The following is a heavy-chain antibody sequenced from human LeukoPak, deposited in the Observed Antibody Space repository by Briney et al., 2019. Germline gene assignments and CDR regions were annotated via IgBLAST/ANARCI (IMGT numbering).Heavy chain of an antibody. CDR2: ISSSSSYI. D-gene: IGHD2-21*02. CDR1: GFTFSSYS. CDR3: AKVVATGIYFDY. J-gene: IGHJ4*02. Sequence: GGSLRLSCAASGFTFSSYSMNWVRQAPGKGLEWVSSISSSSSYIYYADSVKGRFTISRDNAKNSLYLQMNSLRAEDTAVYYCAKVVATGIYFDYWGQGTLVTVSS. V-gene: IGHV3-21*04.